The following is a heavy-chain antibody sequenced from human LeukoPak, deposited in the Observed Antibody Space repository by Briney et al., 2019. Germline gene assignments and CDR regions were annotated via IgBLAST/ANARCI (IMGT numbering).Heavy chain of an antibody. J-gene: IGHJ4*02. Sequence: GGSLRLPCAASVFTFSTYWMNWYRQAPGKGLEWVGNINQDASEINYVDSVRGRFTISRDNAKNSLHLQMNSLRAEDTAVYYCATDRDNSDWQKRFDSWGQGTLVTVSS. D-gene: IGHD2-21*02. CDR3: ATDRDNSDWQKRFDS. CDR1: VFTFSTYW. CDR2: INQDASEI. V-gene: IGHV3-7*01.